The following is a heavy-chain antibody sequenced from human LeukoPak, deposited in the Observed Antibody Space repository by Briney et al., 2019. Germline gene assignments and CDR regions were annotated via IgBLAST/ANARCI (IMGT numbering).Heavy chain of an antibody. D-gene: IGHD3-22*01. CDR2: VSYRGST. V-gene: IGHV4-59*08. Sequence: PSETLSLTCTVFGGPITGYYWSWIRQPPGKGLEWIGYVSYRGSTNYKPSLKSRVTISVDTSKNQFSLKLSSVTAADTAVYYCARHAYYYDRSGSYEAFDIWGQGTMVTVSS. CDR1: GGPITGYY. CDR3: ARHAYYYDRSGSYEAFDI. J-gene: IGHJ3*02.